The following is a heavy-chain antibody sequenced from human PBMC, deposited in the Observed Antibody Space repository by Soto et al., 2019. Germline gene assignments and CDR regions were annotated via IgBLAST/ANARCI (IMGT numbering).Heavy chain of an antibody. D-gene: IGHD7-27*01. J-gene: IGHJ5*02. CDR1: GFTFSSYA. CDR2: ISYDGSNK. V-gene: IGHV3-30-3*01. Sequence: QVQLVESGGGVVQPGRSLRLSCAASGFTFSSYAMHWVRQAPGKGLAWVAVISYDGSNKYYADSVKGRFTISRDNSKNTLYLQMTRLRAEDTAVYYCARDLAVTGTHSWRWFDPWGHGTLVTVAS. CDR3: ARDLAVTGTHSWRWFDP.